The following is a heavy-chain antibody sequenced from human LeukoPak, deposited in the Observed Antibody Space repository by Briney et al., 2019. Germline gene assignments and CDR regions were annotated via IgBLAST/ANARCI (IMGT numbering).Heavy chain of an antibody. V-gene: IGHV3-21*01. J-gene: IGHJ4*02. Sequence: GGSLGLSCAASGFTFSSYSMNWVRQAPGRGLKWVSSISSSSSYIYYADSVKGRFTISRDNAKNSLYLQMNSLRAEDTAVYYCTSGSSRGFAYWGQGTLVTVSS. CDR1: GFTFSSYS. CDR3: TSGSSRGFAY. CDR2: ISSSSSYI. D-gene: IGHD3-10*01.